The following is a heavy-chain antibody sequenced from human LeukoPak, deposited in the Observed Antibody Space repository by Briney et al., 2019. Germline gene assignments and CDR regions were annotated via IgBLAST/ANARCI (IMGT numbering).Heavy chain of an antibody. CDR3: TTGPRPTYYDFWSGSYFDY. V-gene: IGHV3-15*01. J-gene: IGHJ4*02. Sequence: GGSLRLSCAASGFTFSDYYMSWIRQAPGKGLEWVGRIKSKTDGGTTDYAAPVKGRFTISRDDSKNTLYLQMNSLKTEDTAVYYCTTGPRPTYYDFWSGSYFDYWGQGTLVTVSS. D-gene: IGHD3-3*01. CDR2: IKSKTDGGTT. CDR1: GFTFSDYY.